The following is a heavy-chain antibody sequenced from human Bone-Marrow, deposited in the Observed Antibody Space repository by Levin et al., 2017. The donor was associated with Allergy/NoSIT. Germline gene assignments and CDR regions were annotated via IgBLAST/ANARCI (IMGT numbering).Heavy chain of an antibody. CDR3: AREDTVITSPSWGLYDTHYYIDV. V-gene: IGHV4-61*02. CDR1: GGSVHGDDFY. CDR2: ITPGGRA. Sequence: PSETLSLTCTVSGGSVHGDDFYWTWVRQSAGKGLEWVGRITPGGRADYNPSLGGRVTISADTSQNRVSLELGSVTAADTAVYFCAREDTVITSPSWGLYDTHYYIDVWGKGTTVTVSS. D-gene: IGHD4-17*01. J-gene: IGHJ6*03.